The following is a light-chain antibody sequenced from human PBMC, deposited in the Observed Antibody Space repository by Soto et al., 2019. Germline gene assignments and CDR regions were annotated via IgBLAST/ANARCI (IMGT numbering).Light chain of an antibody. CDR1: SSDVGGYKY. CDR2: EVS. Sequence: SVLTHPASVSWSPGQSITISCTGTSSDVGGYKYVSWYQQHPDKAPKLIIFEVSNRPSGISSRFSGSKSGNTASLTISGLQAEDEADYYCASYTSSSTSVIFGRGTKVTVL. V-gene: IGLV2-14*01. CDR3: ASYTSSSTSVI. J-gene: IGLJ2*01.